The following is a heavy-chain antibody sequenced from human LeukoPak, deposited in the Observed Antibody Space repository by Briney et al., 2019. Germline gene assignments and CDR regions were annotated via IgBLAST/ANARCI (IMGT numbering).Heavy chain of an antibody. D-gene: IGHD4-23*01. V-gene: IGHV5-51*01. J-gene: IGHJ4*02. CDR1: GYSFTSYW. Sequence: NSGESLKISCKGSGYSFTSYWIGWVRQMPGKGLEWMGAIYPDDSDIRYSPSFQGQVTISADRSITTAYLQWSSLEASDTAMYYCARYGTNSARFSDYWGQGTLVTVSS. CDR3: ARYGTNSARFSDY. CDR2: IYPDDSDI.